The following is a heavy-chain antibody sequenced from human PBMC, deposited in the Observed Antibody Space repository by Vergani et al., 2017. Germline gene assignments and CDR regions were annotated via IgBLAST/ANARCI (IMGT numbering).Heavy chain of an antibody. CDR2: ISGSGVSA. V-gene: IGHV3-23*01. CDR1: EFTFSNYA. Sequence: EVQLLESGGGLVQPGGSLRLTCAASEFTFSNYAMNWVRQAPGKGLEWVSGISGSGVSAYYTDSVKGRFTISRDNSKTMLFLQMNNLRTEDTAIYYCAKQYFVSGNYLFDYWGQGTLVTVSS. J-gene: IGHJ4*02. D-gene: IGHD3-10*01. CDR3: AKQYFVSGNYLFDY.